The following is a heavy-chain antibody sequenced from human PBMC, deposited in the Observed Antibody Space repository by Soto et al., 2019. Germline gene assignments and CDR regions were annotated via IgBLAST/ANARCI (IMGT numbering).Heavy chain of an antibody. CDR1: GDSISSSSYY. CDR2: ISNSGNT. CDR3: ARARFTMVRIDY. D-gene: IGHD3-10*01. Sequence: SETLSLTCTVSGDSISSSSYYWGWIRQPPGKGLEWIGSISNSGNTYYNPSLKNRVTISVDTSKNQFSLKLNSVTASDTAVFYCARARFTMVRIDYRGQGTLVTVSS. J-gene: IGHJ4*02. V-gene: IGHV4-39*01.